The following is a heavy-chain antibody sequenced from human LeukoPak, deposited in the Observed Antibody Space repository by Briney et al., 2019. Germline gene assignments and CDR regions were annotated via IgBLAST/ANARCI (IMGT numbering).Heavy chain of an antibody. CDR2: ILHDETSK. J-gene: IGHJ4*02. CDR3: ARDEVY. Sequence: GGSLRLPCVASGFTFSSYAMHWVRQAPGRGLEWVAIILHDETSKYYADSVKGRFTISRDNSKNTLYLQMNSLRTEDTAVYYCARDEVYWGQGTLVTVSS. CDR1: GFTFSSYA. V-gene: IGHV3-30*04.